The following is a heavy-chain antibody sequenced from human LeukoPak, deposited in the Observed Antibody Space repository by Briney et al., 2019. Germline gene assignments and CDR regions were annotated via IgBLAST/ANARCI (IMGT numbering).Heavy chain of an antibody. CDR2: IIPFLGIT. V-gene: IGHV1-69*04. CDR3: ARDLKGYSREFDY. CDR1: GGTFSSYA. D-gene: IGHD2-21*01. Sequence: SVKVSCTASGGTFSSYAISWVRQAPGQGLEWMGRIIPFLGITYHAQRFQGRVTITADTSTTTAYMELSSLRSEDTAVYYCARDLKGYSREFDYWGQGTLVTVSS. J-gene: IGHJ4*02.